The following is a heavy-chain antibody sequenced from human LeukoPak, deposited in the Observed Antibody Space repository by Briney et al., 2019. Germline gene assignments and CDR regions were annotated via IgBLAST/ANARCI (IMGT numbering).Heavy chain of an antibody. V-gene: IGHV4-34*01. CDR3: ARGLSGDSSGYYYFDY. CDR1: GGSFSGYY. D-gene: IGHD3-22*01. Sequence: PSETLSLTCAVYGGSFSGYYWSWIRQPPGKGLEWIGEINHSGSTNYNPSLKSRVTISVDTSKNQFSLKLSSVTAADTAVYYCARGLSGDSSGYYYFDYWGQGTLATVSS. CDR2: INHSGST. J-gene: IGHJ4*02.